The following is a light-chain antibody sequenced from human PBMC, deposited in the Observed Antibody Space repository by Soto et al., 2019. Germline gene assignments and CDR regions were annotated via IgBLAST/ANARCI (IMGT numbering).Light chain of an antibody. J-gene: IGKJ1*01. V-gene: IGKV1-5*03. CDR3: QQSYSSPLT. Sequence: QIPQAPSTLPASVRPTVTITCRASQSISSWLAWYQQKPGKAPKFLIYKASSLYSGVPSRFSGRGSGSDFTLTISSLQPEDFATYSCQQSYSSPLTFAQGTKVDIK. CDR1: QSISSW. CDR2: KAS.